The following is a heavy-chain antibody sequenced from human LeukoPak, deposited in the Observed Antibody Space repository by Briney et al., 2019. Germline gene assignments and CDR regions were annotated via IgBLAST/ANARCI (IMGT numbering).Heavy chain of an antibody. CDR3: AREGRRYYYGSGSYSGNWFDP. Sequence: ASVKVSCKASGYTFTSYYMHWVRQAPGQGLEWMGIINPSGGSTSYAQKFQGRVTMTRDTSTSTVYMELSSLRSEDTAVYYCAREGRRYYYGSGSYSGNWFDPWSQGTLVTVSS. V-gene: IGHV1-46*01. D-gene: IGHD3-10*01. CDR1: GYTFTSYY. J-gene: IGHJ5*02. CDR2: INPSGGST.